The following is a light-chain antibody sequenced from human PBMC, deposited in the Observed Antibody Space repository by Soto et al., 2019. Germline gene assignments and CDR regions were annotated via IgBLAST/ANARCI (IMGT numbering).Light chain of an antibody. Sequence: EIVLTQSPATLSLSPGERATLSCRASQSVSSYLAWYQQKPSQAPRLLIYDASNRATGIPARFSGSGSGTDFNLTISSLEPEDFAVYYCQHRSNWPPTFGGGTKVEIK. CDR2: DAS. CDR1: QSVSSY. V-gene: IGKV3-11*01. J-gene: IGKJ4*01. CDR3: QHRSNWPPT.